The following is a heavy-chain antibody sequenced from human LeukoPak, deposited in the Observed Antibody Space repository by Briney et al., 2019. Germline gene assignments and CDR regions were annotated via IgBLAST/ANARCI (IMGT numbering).Heavy chain of an antibody. V-gene: IGHV3-7*01. CDR1: GFTFSSYW. Sequence: PGGSLRLSCAAFGFTFSSYWMSWVRQAPGKGLEWVANIKQDGSEKYYVDSVKGRFTISRDNAKNSLYLQMNSLRAEDTAVYYCARDPVYYYDSSGYNIWGQGTMVTVSS. CDR3: ARDPVYYYDSSGYNI. D-gene: IGHD3-22*01. J-gene: IGHJ3*02. CDR2: IKQDGSEK.